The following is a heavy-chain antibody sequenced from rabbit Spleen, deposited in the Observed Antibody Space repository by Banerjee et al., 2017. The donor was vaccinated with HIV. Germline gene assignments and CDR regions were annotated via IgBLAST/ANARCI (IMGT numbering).Heavy chain of an antibody. V-gene: IGHV1S40*01. J-gene: IGHJ4*01. Sequence: QSLEESGGGLVQPEGSLTLTCTASGFDLNNYYYMCWVRQAPGKGLEWIGCIYTGSGSTWYASWAKGRFTISKTSSTTVTLQMTSLTAADTATYFCARGVYPGYGGGDYALDLWGPGTLVTVS. CDR3: ARGVYPGYGGGDYALDL. CDR2: IYTGSGST. D-gene: IGHD7-1*01. CDR1: GFDLNNYYY.